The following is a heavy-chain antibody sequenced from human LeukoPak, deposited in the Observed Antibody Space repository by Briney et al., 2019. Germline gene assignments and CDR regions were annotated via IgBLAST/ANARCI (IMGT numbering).Heavy chain of an antibody. V-gene: IGHV3-23*01. Sequence: GGSLRLSCAASGFTFSSYAMSWVRQAPGKGLEWVSAISGSGGSTYYADSVKGRFTISRGNSKNTLYLQMNSLRAEDTAVYYCIYEVVTAIQLSAFDIWGQGTMVTVSS. D-gene: IGHD2-21*02. CDR2: ISGSGGST. CDR1: GFTFSSYA. CDR3: IYEVVTAIQLSAFDI. J-gene: IGHJ3*02.